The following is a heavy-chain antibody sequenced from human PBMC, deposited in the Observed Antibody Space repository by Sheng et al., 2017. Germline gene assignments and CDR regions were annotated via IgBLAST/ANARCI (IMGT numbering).Heavy chain of an antibody. CDR1: GGTFSSYA. V-gene: IGHV1-69*04. D-gene: IGHD6-13*01. Sequence: QVQLVQSGAEVKKPGSSVKVSCKASGGTFSSYAISWVRQAPGQGLEWMGGIIPILGIANYAQKFQGRVTITADKSTSTAYMELSSLRSEDTAVYYCARDELRARYSSSWEGYYYYMDVWGKGTTVTVSS. J-gene: IGHJ6*03. CDR3: ARDELRARYSSSWEGYYYYMDV. CDR2: IIPILGIA.